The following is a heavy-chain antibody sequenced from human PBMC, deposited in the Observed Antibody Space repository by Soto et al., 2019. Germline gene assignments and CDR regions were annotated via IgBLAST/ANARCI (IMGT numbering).Heavy chain of an antibody. J-gene: IGHJ3*02. Sequence: HPGGSLRLSCTASGFTFGDYAMSWFRQAPGKGLEWVGFIRSKAYGGTTEYAASVKGRFTISRDDSKSIAYLQMNSLKTEDTAVYYCTSPKGIKAPLTYAFDIWGQGTMVTVSS. CDR1: GFTFGDYA. D-gene: IGHD3-10*01. V-gene: IGHV3-49*03. CDR3: TSPKGIKAPLTYAFDI. CDR2: IRSKAYGGTT.